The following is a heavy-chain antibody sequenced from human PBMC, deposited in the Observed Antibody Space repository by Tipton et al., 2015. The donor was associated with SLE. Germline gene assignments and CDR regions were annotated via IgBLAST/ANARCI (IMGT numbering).Heavy chain of an antibody. CDR1: GGSISSGSYY. J-gene: IGHJ3*02. Sequence: TLSLTCTVSGGSISSGSYYWSWIRQPAGKGLEWIGRIYTSGSTNYNPSLKSRVTISVDTPKNQFSLKLSSVTAADTAVYYCGGWWRDAFDIWGQGTMVTVSS. CDR2: IYTSGST. V-gene: IGHV4-61*02. D-gene: IGHD2-8*02. CDR3: GGWWRDAFDI.